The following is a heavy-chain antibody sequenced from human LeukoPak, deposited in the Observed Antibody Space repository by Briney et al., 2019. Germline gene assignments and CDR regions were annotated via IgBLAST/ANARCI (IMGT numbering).Heavy chain of an antibody. CDR2: IYNGGST. V-gene: IGHV3-66*01. Sequence: GGSLRLSCAASGFTVSSNYMSWIRQAPGKGLEWVSVIYNGGSTYYADSVKGRFTISRDNSKNTLYLQMNSLRAEDTAVYYCARVLFCDPLFGEIFDYWGQGTLVTVSS. J-gene: IGHJ4*02. D-gene: IGHD2-21*01. CDR1: GFTVSSNY. CDR3: ARVLFCDPLFGEIFDY.